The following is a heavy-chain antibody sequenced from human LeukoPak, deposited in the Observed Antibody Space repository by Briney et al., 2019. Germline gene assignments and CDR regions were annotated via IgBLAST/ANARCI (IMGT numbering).Heavy chain of an antibody. J-gene: IGHJ4*02. CDR1: GYTFTGNY. CDR3: VRDGLNWNYDY. CDR2: ISPTSGDT. D-gene: IGHD1-7*01. V-gene: IGHV1-2*02. Sequence: VASVKVSCKTSGYTFTGNYMHWVRQAPRQGLEWMGWISPTSGDTRYAQIFQGRVAMTRDTSISTAYMELSRLTSDDTAVYFCVRDGLNWNYDYWGQGTLVTVSS.